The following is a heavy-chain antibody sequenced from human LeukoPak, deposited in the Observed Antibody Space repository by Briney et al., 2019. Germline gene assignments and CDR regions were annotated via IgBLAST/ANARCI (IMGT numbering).Heavy chain of an antibody. CDR2: IYYSGST. J-gene: IGHJ4*02. V-gene: IGHV4-39*01. D-gene: IGHD6-19*01. CDR3: ARQGYSGWLDY. CDR1: GGSISSSSYY. Sequence: KTSETLSLTCTVSGGSISSSSYYWGWIRQPPGKGLEWIGSIYYSGSTYYNPSLQSRVTISVDTSKNQFSLKLSSVTAADTAVYYCARQGYSGWLDYWGQGTLVTVSS.